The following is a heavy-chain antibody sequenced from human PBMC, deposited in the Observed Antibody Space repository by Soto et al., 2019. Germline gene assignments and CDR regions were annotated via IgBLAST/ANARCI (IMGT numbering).Heavy chain of an antibody. J-gene: IGHJ5*02. V-gene: IGHV2-5*02. CDR2: IYWDDDK. Sequence: QITLKESGPPLVKPTQTLTLTCTFSGFSLSTSGVGVGWIRQPPGKALEWLALIYWDDDKRYSPSRKSRLTITKDTSKNQMVLKMSNMDPVDTATYYCARHYDILTGYYGWFDRWGQGTLVTVCS. CDR3: ARHYDILTGYYGWFDR. CDR1: GFSLSTSGVG. D-gene: IGHD3-9*01.